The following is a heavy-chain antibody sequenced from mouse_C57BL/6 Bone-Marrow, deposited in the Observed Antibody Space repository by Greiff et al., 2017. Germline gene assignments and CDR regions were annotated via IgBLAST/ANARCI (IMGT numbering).Heavy chain of an antibody. CDR2: INPYNGGT. J-gene: IGHJ4*01. CDR3: ARGDYDYAMDY. V-gene: IGHV1-19*01. CDR1: GYTFTDYY. D-gene: IGHD2-4*01. Sequence: QLQQSGPVLVKPGASVKMSCKASGYTFTDYYMNWVKQSHGKSLEWIGVINPYNGGTSYNQKFKGKATLTVDKSSSTAYMELNSLTSEDSAVYYCARGDYDYAMDYWGQGTSVTVSS.